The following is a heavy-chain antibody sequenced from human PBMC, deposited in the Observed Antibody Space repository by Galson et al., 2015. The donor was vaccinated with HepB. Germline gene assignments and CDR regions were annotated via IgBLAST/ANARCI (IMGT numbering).Heavy chain of an antibody. CDR2: ISSSSSYT. V-gene: IGHV3-11*06. CDR3: ARDFEFGELSGYYGMDV. D-gene: IGHD3-10*01. J-gene: IGHJ6*02. Sequence: SLRLSCAASGFTFSDYYMSWIRQAPGKGLEWVSYISSSSSYTNYADSVKGRFTISRDNAKNSLYLQMNSLRAEDTAVYYCARDFEFGELSGYYGMDVWGQETLVTVSS. CDR1: GFTFSDYY.